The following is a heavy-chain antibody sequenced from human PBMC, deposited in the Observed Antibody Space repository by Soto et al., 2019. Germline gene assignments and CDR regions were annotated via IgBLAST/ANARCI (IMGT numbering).Heavy chain of an antibody. CDR1: GGSISSYY. CDR2: IYYSGST. J-gene: IGHJ6*02. V-gene: IGHV4-59*01. CDR3: ARERGSGSSTVWPYYYYGMDV. Sequence: SETLSLTCTVSGGSISSYYWSWIRQPPGKGLEWIGYIYYSGSTNYNPSLKSRVTISVETSKNQFSLKLGSVTAADTAVYYCARERGSGSSTVWPYYYYGMDVWGQGTTVTVSS. D-gene: IGHD3-10*01.